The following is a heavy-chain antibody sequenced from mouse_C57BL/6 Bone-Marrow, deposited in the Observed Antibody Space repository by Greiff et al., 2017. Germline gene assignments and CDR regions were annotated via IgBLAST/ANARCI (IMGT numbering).Heavy chain of an antibody. CDR1: GSNIKDDY. CDR3: TKDYAMDY. Sequence: EVQLQQSGAELVRPGASVKLSCTASGSNIKDDYMHWVKQRPEQGLEWIGWFDPENGDTEYASKFQGKATITADTSSNTAYLQLSSLTSEDTAVYYCTKDYAMDYWGQGTSVTVSS. V-gene: IGHV14-4*01. J-gene: IGHJ4*01. CDR2: FDPENGDT.